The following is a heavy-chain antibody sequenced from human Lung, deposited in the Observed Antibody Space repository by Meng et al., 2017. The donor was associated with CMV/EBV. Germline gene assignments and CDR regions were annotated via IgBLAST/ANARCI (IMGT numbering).Heavy chain of an antibody. Sequence: HVQLVQVGSEVKKPGSSVKVACQASAGAFSTYSVRWVRQAPGQGLEWMGGLIPVLNKAKSAPRCQDRVTFTADETTTTASMELSSLTLENTAVYFCARGRGNQPLFDFWGQGTLVTVSS. J-gene: IGHJ4*02. CDR1: AGAFSTYS. V-gene: IGHV1-69*10. CDR2: LIPVLNKA. D-gene: IGHD2/OR15-2a*01. CDR3: ARGRGNQPLFDF.